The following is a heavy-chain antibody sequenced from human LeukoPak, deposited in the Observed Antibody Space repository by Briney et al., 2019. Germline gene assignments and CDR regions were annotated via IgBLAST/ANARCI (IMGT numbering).Heavy chain of an antibody. CDR1: GFTFSNAW. CDR2: INGSGDKT. CDR3: AKPARTDYADY. Sequence: GGSLRLSCAAPGFTFSNAWMSWVRQAPGKGLEWVSSINGSGDKTYYADSVKGRFTISRDNSKNTLYLQMNSLRAEDTAVYYCAKPARTDYADYWGQGTLVTVSS. D-gene: IGHD1-14*01. V-gene: IGHV3-23*01. J-gene: IGHJ4*02.